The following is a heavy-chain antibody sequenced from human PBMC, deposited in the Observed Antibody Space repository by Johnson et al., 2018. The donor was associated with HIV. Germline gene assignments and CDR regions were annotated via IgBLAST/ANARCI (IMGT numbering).Heavy chain of an antibody. V-gene: IGHV3-30*19. CDR3: ARGEYSSSEHAFDI. D-gene: IGHD6-6*01. CDR1: GFIFNSYG. Sequence: QVQLVESGGGVVQPGGSLRLSCAASGFIFNSYGMHWVRQAPGTGLEWVAVISYDGSNKYYADSVKGRFTISRDNSKNTLYLQMNSLRAEDTAVYYCARGEYSSSEHAFDIWGQGTMVTVSS. CDR2: ISYDGSNK. J-gene: IGHJ3*02.